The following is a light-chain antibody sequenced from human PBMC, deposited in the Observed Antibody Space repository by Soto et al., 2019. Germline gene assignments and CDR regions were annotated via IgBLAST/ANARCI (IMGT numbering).Light chain of an antibody. CDR3: TSYSSSDIFYV. J-gene: IGLJ1*01. V-gene: IGLV2-14*01. CDR2: QVT. CDR1: SSDIGGYYY. Sequence: QSALTQPASVSLSPGQSITISCTGTSSDIGGYYYVSWYQHHPGKAPKLLIYQVTNRPSRVSNRFSGSKSGNTASLTISGLQADDEADYYCTSYSSSDIFYVFGTGTKVTVL.